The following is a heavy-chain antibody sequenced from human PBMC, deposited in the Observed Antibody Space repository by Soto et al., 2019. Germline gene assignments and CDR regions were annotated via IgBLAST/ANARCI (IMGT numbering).Heavy chain of an antibody. Sequence: QVQLVQSGAEVKKPGSSVKVSCKASGGTFSSYAISWVRQAPGQGLEWMGWIIPIFGTANYAQKFQGRVTITADESTSTAYMELSSLRSEDTAVYYCARGAGVRGQGYYYYGMDVWGQGTTVTVSS. J-gene: IGHJ6*02. D-gene: IGHD3-10*01. CDR3: ARGAGVRGQGYYYYGMDV. CDR2: IIPIFGTA. CDR1: GGTFSSYA. V-gene: IGHV1-69*01.